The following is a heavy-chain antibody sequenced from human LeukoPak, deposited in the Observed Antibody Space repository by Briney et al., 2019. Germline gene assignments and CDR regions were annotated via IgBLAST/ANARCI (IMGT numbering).Heavy chain of an antibody. J-gene: IGHJ4*02. CDR2: INPNSGGT. CDR3: ARDQSYDSSGYYPPLGY. Sequence: GASVKVSCKASGYTFTGYYIHWVRQAPGQGLEWLGRINPNSGGTNYAQKFQGRVTMTRDTSINTAYMELRSLRSDDTAVYYCARDQSYDSSGYYPPLGYWGQGTLVTVSS. V-gene: IGHV1-2*06. D-gene: IGHD3-22*01. CDR1: GYTFTGYY.